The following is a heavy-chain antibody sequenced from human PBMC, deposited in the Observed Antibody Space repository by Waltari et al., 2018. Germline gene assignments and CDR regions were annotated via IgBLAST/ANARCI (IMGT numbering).Heavy chain of an antibody. CDR2: IYYSGVT. J-gene: IGHJ3*02. Sequence: QVQLRESGPGLVKPSETLSLTCVISGDSLSSNLFWGWIRQSPEKGLEWIGNIYYSGVTYYSPFLKSLVFISIDTPRRQFSLKLTSVTAADTAVYYCARVLTTGTVAFDIWGQGTVVTVSS. D-gene: IGHD1-7*01. CDR3: ARVLTTGTVAFDI. CDR1: GDSLSSNLF. V-gene: IGHV4-38-2*01.